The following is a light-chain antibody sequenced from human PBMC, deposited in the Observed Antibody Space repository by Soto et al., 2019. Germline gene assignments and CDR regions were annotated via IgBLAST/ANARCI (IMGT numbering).Light chain of an antibody. Sequence: EIVLTQSPGTLSLSPGERATLSCRASQSVSTRSLAWYQQKPGQAPRLLISGASSRAADIPDRFSGSGSGTDFTLTINRLEPEDFAVYYCQQYTTSPFTFGPGTKVDIK. V-gene: IGKV3-20*01. J-gene: IGKJ3*01. CDR2: GAS. CDR3: QQYTTSPFT. CDR1: QSVSTRS.